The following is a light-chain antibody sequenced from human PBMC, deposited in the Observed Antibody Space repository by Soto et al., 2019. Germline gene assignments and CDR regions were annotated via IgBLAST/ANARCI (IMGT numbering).Light chain of an antibody. CDR1: QNINSY. Sequence: DIQMTQSPSSLSASVGDRVTITCRASQNINSYLNWYQQKVGKAPKLLINAASTLQSGVPLRFRGSGSGTDFTLTISSLQPEDFATYYCHESYNLHTFGGGTKVEIK. CDR3: HESYNLHT. V-gene: IGKV1-39*01. J-gene: IGKJ4*01. CDR2: AAS.